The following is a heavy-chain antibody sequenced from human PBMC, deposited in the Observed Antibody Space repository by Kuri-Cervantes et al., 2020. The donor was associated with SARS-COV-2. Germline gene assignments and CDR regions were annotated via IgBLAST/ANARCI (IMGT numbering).Heavy chain of an antibody. Sequence: GGSLRLSCTASGFTFSSYAMHWVRQAPGKALEWVSSISGSGSYIYYADSMKGRFTISKESGENSLYLHMNSLRGDDTAVYYCARGKLHSLDAFDIWGQGTMVTVSS. CDR2: ISGSGSYI. CDR1: GFTFSSYA. CDR3: ARGKLHSLDAFDI. V-gene: IGHV3-21*01. D-gene: IGHD4-11*01. J-gene: IGHJ3*02.